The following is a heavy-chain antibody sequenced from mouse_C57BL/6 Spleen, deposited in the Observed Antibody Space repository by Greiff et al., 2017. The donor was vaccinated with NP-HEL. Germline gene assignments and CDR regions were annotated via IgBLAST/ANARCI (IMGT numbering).Heavy chain of an antibody. CDR2: IYPGNSDT. V-gene: IGHV1-5*01. Sequence: VQLQQSGTVLARPGASVKMSCKTSGYTFTSYWMHWVKQRPGQGLEWIGAIYPGNSDTSYNQKFKGKAKLTAVTSASTAYMELSSLTNEDTAVYYCTRGGYYGSSPHWFFDVWGTGTTVTVSS. J-gene: IGHJ1*03. D-gene: IGHD1-1*01. CDR1: GYTFTSYW. CDR3: TRGGYYGSSPHWFFDV.